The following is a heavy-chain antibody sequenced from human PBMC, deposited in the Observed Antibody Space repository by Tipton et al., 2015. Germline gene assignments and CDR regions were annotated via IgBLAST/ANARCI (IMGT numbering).Heavy chain of an antibody. CDR3: ACHDYDLLTRDYQTVDY. J-gene: IGHJ4*02. CDR2: IYHSGST. CDR1: GGSISSRNW. V-gene: IGHV4-4*01. Sequence: TLSLTCDVFGGSISSRNWWSWVRQPPGKGLEWIGEIYHSGSTNYSPSLKSRVIVSVDKSNNRFSLRLTSLTAADTAVYFCACHDYDLLTRDYQTVDYWGQGTVVTVSS. D-gene: IGHD3-9*01.